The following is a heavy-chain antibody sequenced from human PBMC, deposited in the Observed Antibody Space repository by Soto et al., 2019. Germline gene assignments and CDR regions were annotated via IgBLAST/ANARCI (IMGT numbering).Heavy chain of an antibody. V-gene: IGHV1-18*04. CDR1: GYTFTSYG. Sequence: SVKVSCNASGYTFTSYGISWVRQAPGQGLEWMGWISAYNGNTNYSQKLQGRVTMTTDTSTSTAYMELRSLRSDDTAVYYCARGYTQQLHVKARSPQEDNYYYYGMDVWGQGTTVTVSS. D-gene: IGHD6-13*01. CDR2: ISAYNGNT. J-gene: IGHJ6*02. CDR3: ARGYTQQLHVKARSPQEDNYYYYGMDV.